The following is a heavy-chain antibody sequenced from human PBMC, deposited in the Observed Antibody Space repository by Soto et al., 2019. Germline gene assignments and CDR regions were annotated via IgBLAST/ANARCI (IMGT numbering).Heavy chain of an antibody. D-gene: IGHD3-3*01. CDR2: IIPMFGAA. CDR1: GGTFSNFA. Sequence: QMQLVQSGAEAKKPGSSMKVSCTASGGTFSNFAISWVRQAPGQGLEWMGGIIPMFGAADYAQEFQGRVTITADESTSTAYMELSSLRSEDTAMYYCSRDFGLHSCFDSCGQGTHVTVYS. J-gene: IGHJ5*01. V-gene: IGHV1-69*01. CDR3: SRDFGLHSCFDS.